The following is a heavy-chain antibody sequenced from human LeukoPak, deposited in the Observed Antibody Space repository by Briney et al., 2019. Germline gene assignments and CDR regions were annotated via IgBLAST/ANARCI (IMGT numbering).Heavy chain of an antibody. CDR2: ISGSGGGT. Sequence: GGSLRLSCAASGFTVSGNYMSWVRQAPGKGLEWVSGISGSGGGTYYADSVKGRFTISRDNSKNTLYLQMNSLRAEDTAVYYCAKDKGDSSGWQFDYWGQGTLVTVSS. J-gene: IGHJ4*02. CDR1: GFTVSGNY. V-gene: IGHV3-23*01. D-gene: IGHD6-19*01. CDR3: AKDKGDSSGWQFDY.